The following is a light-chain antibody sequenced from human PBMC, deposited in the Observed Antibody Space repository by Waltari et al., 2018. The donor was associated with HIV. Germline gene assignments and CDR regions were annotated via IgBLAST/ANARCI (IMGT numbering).Light chain of an antibody. J-gene: IGLJ3*02. CDR2: DTE. CDR3: LWSYSGVRV. Sequence: QVVVTQEPSLSVSPGGTVTVTGASVTGSVSKNHYTHWIQLKPGQAPRTLFDDTEKGHPWAPCRFAGDVIGGRAALMLAGALPDDEADYYCLWSYSGVRVFGGGTKLTV. CDR1: TGSVSKNHY. V-gene: IGLV7-46*01.